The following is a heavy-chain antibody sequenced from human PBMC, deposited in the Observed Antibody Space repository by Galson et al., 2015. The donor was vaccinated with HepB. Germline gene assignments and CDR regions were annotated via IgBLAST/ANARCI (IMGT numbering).Heavy chain of an antibody. D-gene: IGHD2/OR15-2a*01. V-gene: IGHV5-10-1*01. J-gene: IGHJ6*02. CDR3: ARDLPLRAESPGGYYYYAMDV. CDR2: IDPSDSYN. Sequence: QSGAEVKKPGESLRISCKGSGYSFTDYWISWVRQMPGKGLEWMGRIDPSDSYNNKRPSFQGHVTISVDKSINTAYLQWSSLKASDTAMYFCARDLPLRAESPGGYYYYAMDVWGQGTPVAVSS. CDR1: GYSFTDYW.